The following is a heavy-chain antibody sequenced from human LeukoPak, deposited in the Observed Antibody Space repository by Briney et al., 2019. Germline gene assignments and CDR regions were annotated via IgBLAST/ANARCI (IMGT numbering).Heavy chain of an antibody. CDR2: INPNSGGT. CDR3: ARSATKTSCDTCSGFDY. CDR1: GYTFTGYY. D-gene: IGHD2-2*02. V-gene: IGHV1-2*02. Sequence: GASVKVSCKASGYTFTGYYMHWVRQAPGQGLEWMGWINPNSGGTNYAQKFQGRVTMTRDTSISTAYMELSRLRSDDTAVYYCARSATKTSCDTCSGFDYWGQGTLVTASS. J-gene: IGHJ4*02.